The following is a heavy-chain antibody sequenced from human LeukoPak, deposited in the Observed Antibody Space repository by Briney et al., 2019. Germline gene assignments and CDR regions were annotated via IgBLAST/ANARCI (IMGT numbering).Heavy chain of an antibody. V-gene: IGHV3-53*05. CDR1: GFTVSSNY. CDR3: AKDEAQWELQRPGSPDY. Sequence: PGGSLRLSCAASGFTVSSNYMSWVRQAPGKGLEWVSVIYSGGSTYYADSVKGRFTISRDNSKNTLYLQMNSLRAEDTAVYYCAKDEAQWELQRPGSPDYWGQGTLVTVSS. J-gene: IGHJ4*02. CDR2: IYSGGST. D-gene: IGHD1-26*01.